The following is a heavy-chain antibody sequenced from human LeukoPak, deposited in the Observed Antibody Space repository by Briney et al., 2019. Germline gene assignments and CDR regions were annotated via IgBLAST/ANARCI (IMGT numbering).Heavy chain of an antibody. V-gene: IGHV1-46*01. CDR3: ARDPCSGGSCHNWFDP. J-gene: IGHJ5*02. CDR1: GYTLISYF. Sequence: ASVKVSCKASGYTLISYFMHWVRQAPGQGLEWMGIINPSGGTTSYAQKFQGRVTMTRDTSTSTVYMELSSLRSDDTAVYYCARDPCSGGSCHNWFDPWGQGTLVTVSS. CDR2: INPSGGTT. D-gene: IGHD2-15*01.